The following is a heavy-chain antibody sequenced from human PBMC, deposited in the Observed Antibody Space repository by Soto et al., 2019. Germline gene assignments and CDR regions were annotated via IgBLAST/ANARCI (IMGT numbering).Heavy chain of an antibody. V-gene: IGHV4-59*01. J-gene: IGHJ6*02. D-gene: IGHD3-10*01. CDR3: ARDVRSLVRGYYGMDV. Sequence: SETLSLTCTVSGGSISSYYWSWIRQPPGKGLEWIGYIYYSGSTNYNPSLKSRVTISVDTSKNQFSLKLSSVTAADTAVYYCARDVRSLVRGYYGMDVWGQGTTVTVSS. CDR2: IYYSGST. CDR1: GGSISSYY.